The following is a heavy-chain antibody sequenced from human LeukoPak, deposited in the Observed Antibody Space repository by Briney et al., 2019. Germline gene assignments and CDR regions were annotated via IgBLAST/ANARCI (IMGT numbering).Heavy chain of an antibody. V-gene: IGHV1-69*04. CDR2: IIPILGIA. CDR1: GGTFSSYA. CDR3: AKGLRTGVGPYMGYHYYMDV. J-gene: IGHJ6*03. D-gene: IGHD3-16*01. Sequence: SVKVSCKASGGTFSSYAISWVRQAPGQGLEWMGRIIPILGIANYAQKFQGRVTITADKSTSTAYMELSSLRSEDTGVYYCAKGLRTGVGPYMGYHYYMDVWGKGATVTVSS.